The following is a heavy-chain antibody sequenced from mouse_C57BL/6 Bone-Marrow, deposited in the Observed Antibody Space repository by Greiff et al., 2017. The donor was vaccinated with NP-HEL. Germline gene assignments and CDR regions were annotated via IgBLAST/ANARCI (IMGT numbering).Heavy chain of an antibody. J-gene: IGHJ2*01. Sequence: VQLQQPGAELVKPGASVKMSCKASGYTFTSYWITWVKQRPGQGLEWIGDIYPGSGSTNYNEKFKSKATLTVEKSSSTAYMQLSSLTSEDSAVYYCAREGNQAFFDYWGQGTTLTVSS. CDR1: GYTFTSYW. CDR3: AREGNQAFFDY. D-gene: IGHD3-2*02. V-gene: IGHV1-55*01. CDR2: IYPGSGST.